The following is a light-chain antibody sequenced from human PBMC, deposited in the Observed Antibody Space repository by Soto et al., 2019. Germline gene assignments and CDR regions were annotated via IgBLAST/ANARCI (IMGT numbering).Light chain of an antibody. Sequence: ELVLAQSPVALSLSSGERATLSCRASQSVSSTLLTWYQQKPGQAPRLLIYGVSSRATGIPDRFSGSGSGTDFTLTISIVEPEDFAVYFCQLYGDSSWTCGEGSRVDIK. V-gene: IGKV3-20*01. CDR2: GVS. CDR3: QLYGDSSWT. CDR1: QSVSSTL. J-gene: IGKJ1*01.